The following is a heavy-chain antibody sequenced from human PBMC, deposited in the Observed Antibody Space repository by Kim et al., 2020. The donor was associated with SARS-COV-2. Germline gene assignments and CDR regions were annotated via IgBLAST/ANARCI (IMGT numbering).Heavy chain of an antibody. D-gene: IGHD2-15*01. CDR3: AFQGYCSGGSCYAEYFQH. CDR1: GGSFSGYY. CDR2: TNHSGST. Sequence: SETLSLTCAVYGGSFSGYYWSWIRQPPGKGLEWIGETNHSGSTNYNPSLKSRVTISVDTSKNQFSLKLSSVTAADTAVYYCAFQGYCSGGSCYAEYFQHWGQGTLVTVSS. V-gene: IGHV4-34*01. J-gene: IGHJ1*01.